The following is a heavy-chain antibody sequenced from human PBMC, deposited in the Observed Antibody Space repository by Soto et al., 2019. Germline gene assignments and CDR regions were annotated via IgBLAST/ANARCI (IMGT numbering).Heavy chain of an antibody. D-gene: IGHD3-3*01. CDR2: KKEDGSEE. Sequence: EMQLVESGGGLVQPGGSLRVSCVGSGFSFNSYWMSWVRQAPGKGLEWVANKKEDGSEEYYVGSVRGRFTISRDNAKTPMYLQMNSLRGEDTAVYYCARELRGGFWSGYSGAFDLWGQGTMVTVSS. CDR3: ARELRGGFWSGYSGAFDL. V-gene: IGHV3-7*01. CDR1: GFSFNSYW. J-gene: IGHJ3*01.